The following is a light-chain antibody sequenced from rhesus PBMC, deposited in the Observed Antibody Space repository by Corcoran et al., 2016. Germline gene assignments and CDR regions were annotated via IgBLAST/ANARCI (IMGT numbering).Light chain of an antibody. V-gene: IGKV1-36*02. CDR1: QGISDY. J-gene: IGKJ2*01. CDR2: AAS. CDR3: LQGYSTPYS. Sequence: DIQMTQSPSSLSASVGDRVTITCRASQGISDYLNWYQQKPGKAPKRLIYAASILESGVPSRFSGSGSGTDFPLAIRSLQPGDFAAYYCLQGYSTPYSFGQGTKVEIK.